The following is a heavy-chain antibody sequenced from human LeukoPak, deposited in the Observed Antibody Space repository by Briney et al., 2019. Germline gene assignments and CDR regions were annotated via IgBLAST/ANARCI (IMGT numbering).Heavy chain of an antibody. CDR3: ASDPGVVPFHYMDV. V-gene: IGHV3-23*01. CDR2: ISGPGGRT. J-gene: IGHJ6*03. Sequence: PGRTLRHSCVASGFTINRHYMGRVRQPPGKGLGRGSEISGPGGRTYYADSVKGRFTISRDNSKNTLFLQMNSLRAEATAVYSCASDPGVVPFHYMDVWGKGTTVTVSS. D-gene: IGHD2-2*01. CDR1: GFTINRHY.